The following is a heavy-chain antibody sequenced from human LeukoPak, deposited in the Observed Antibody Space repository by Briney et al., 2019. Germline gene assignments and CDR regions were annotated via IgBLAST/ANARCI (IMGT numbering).Heavy chain of an antibody. Sequence: PGRSLRLSCAASGFTFSSYGMHWVRQAPGKGLEWVAVISYDGSNKYYADSVKGRFTISRDNSKNTLYLQMNSLRAEDTAVYYCAKSSRGTTVVNFDYWGQGTLVTVSS. CDR2: ISYDGSNK. J-gene: IGHJ4*02. D-gene: IGHD4-23*01. V-gene: IGHV3-30*18. CDR3: AKSSRGTTVVNFDY. CDR1: GFTFSSYG.